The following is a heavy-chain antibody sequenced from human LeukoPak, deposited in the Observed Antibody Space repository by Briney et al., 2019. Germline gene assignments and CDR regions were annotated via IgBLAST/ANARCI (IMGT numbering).Heavy chain of an antibody. CDR3: ARDPGITMVRGVIT. D-gene: IGHD3-10*01. V-gene: IGHV1-69*05. CDR2: IIPIFGTA. Sequence: ASVKVSCKVSGYTFTSYGISWVRQAPGQGLEWMGRIIPIFGTANYAQKFQGRVTITTDESTSTAYMELSSLRSEDTAVYYCARDPGITMVRGVITWGQGTLVTVSS. J-gene: IGHJ4*02. CDR1: GYTFTSYG.